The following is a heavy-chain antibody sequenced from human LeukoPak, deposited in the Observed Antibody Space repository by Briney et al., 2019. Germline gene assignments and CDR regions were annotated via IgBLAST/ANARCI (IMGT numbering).Heavy chain of an antibody. V-gene: IGHV3-33*08. J-gene: IGHJ3*02. CDR1: GFVFSDYP. CDR3: ARDPSITMIVVVPPNAFDI. D-gene: IGHD3-22*01. CDR2: IWYDGSNK. Sequence: TGGSLRLSCSASGFVFSDYPLHWIRQAPGKGLEWVAVIWYDGSNKYYADSVKGRFTISRDNSKNTLYLQMNSLRAEDTAVYYCARDPSITMIVVVPPNAFDIWGQGTMVTVSS.